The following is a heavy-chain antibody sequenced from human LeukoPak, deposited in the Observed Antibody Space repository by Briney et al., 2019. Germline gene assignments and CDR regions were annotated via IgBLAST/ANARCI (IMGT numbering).Heavy chain of an antibody. V-gene: IGHV4-59*08. Sequence: KSSETLSLTCTVSGGSISSYYWSWIRQPPGKGLEWIGYIYYSGSTNYNPSLKSRVTISVDTSKNQFSLKLSSVTAADTAVYYCPIHPRDVGYSCSWPYWDFELWGRGTLVIVSS. D-gene: IGHD6-13*01. CDR1: GGSISSYY. J-gene: IGHJ2*01. CDR3: PIHPRDVGYSCSWPYWDFEL. CDR2: IYYSGST.